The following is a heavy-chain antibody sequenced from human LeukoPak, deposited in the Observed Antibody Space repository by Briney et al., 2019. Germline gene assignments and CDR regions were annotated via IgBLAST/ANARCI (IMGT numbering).Heavy chain of an antibody. Sequence: QPGGSLRLSCAASGFTFSSYWMHWVRQAPGKGLVWVSRINSDGSSTSYADSVKGRFTISRDNAKNTLYLQMNSLRAEDTAVYYCARDTKYYYDSSGYQYWGQGTLVTVSS. CDR3: ARDTKYYYDSSGYQY. J-gene: IGHJ4*02. V-gene: IGHV3-74*01. D-gene: IGHD3-22*01. CDR2: INSDGSST. CDR1: GFTFSSYW.